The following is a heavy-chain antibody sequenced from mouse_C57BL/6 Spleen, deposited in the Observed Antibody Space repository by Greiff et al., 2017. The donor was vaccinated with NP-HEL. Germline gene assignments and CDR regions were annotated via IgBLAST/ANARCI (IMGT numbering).Heavy chain of an antibody. CDR2: ISSGSSTI. CDR3: ARRDPHYYGSRRYAMDY. D-gene: IGHD1-1*01. V-gene: IGHV5-17*01. Sequence: EVKLQESGGGLVKPGGSLKLSCAASGFTFSDYGMHWVRQAPEKGLEWVAYISSGSSTIYYADTVKGRFTISRDNAKNTLFLQMTSLRSEDTAMYYCARRDPHYYGSRRYAMDYWGQGTSVTVSS. J-gene: IGHJ4*01. CDR1: GFTFSDYG.